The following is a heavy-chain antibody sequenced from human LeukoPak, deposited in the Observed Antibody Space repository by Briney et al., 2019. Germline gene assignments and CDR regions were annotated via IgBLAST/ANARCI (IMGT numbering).Heavy chain of an antibody. CDR2: INHSGST. V-gene: IGHV4-34*01. Sequence: PSETLSLTCAVYGGSFSGYYWSWIRQPPGKGLEWIGEINHSGSTNYNPSLKSRVTISVDTSKNQFSLKLSSVTAADTAVYYCARGLAAHDSYFDYWGQGTLVTVSS. D-gene: IGHD6-13*01. CDR3: ARGLAAHDSYFDY. CDR1: GGSFSGYY. J-gene: IGHJ4*02.